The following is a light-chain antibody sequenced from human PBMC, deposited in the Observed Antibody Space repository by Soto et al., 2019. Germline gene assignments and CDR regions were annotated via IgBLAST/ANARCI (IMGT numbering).Light chain of an antibody. Sequence: EIVMTQSPATLSVSPGEKATLSCRASQSVSNNLAWFQQKPGQVPRLLIYGASNRATGVSARFSGSGSGTDFTLTISSLQTEDFATYYCQQSYSPPPVTFGQGTRLEI. CDR2: GAS. V-gene: IGKV3-15*01. J-gene: IGKJ5*01. CDR3: QQSYSPPPVT. CDR1: QSVSNN.